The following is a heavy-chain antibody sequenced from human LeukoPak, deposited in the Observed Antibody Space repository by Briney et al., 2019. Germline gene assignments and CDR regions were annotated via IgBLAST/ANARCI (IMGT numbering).Heavy chain of an antibody. Sequence: GGSLGLSCAASGFTFSSYWMNWARQAPGKGLEWVASINHNGNVNYYVDSVKGRFTISRDNAKNSLYLQMSNLRAEDTAVYFLGRGGGFDVWGQGATVTVSS. J-gene: IGHJ6*02. CDR2: INHNGNVN. V-gene: IGHV3-7*03. D-gene: IGHD2-15*01. CDR1: GFTFSSYW. CDR3: GRGGGFDV.